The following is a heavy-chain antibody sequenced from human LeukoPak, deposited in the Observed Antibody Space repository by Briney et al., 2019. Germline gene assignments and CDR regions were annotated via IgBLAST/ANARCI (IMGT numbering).Heavy chain of an antibody. CDR1: GGSFSGYY. J-gene: IGHJ5*02. V-gene: IGHV4-34*01. Sequence: SETLSLTCAVYGGSFSGYYWSWIRQPPGKGLEWIGEVNHRGRTNYNPSLKSRVTISVDTSKNQFSLKLRSVTAADTAVYYCATDRTGTNWFDPWGQGTLVTVSS. D-gene: IGHD1-1*01. CDR2: VNHRGRT. CDR3: ATDRTGTNWFDP.